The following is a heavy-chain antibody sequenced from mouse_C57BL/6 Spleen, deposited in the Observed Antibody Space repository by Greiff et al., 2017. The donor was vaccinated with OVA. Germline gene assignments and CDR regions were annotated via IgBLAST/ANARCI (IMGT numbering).Heavy chain of an antibody. V-gene: IGHV5-6*01. J-gene: IGHJ1*03. D-gene: IGHD2-2*01. CDR1: GFTFSSYG. CDR2: ISSGGSYT. Sequence: EVKVVESGGDLVKPGGSLKLSCAASGFTFSSYGMSWVRQTPDKRLEWVATISSGGSYTYYPDSVKGRFTISRDNAKNTLYLQMSSLKSEDTAMYYCARLDGYDWYFDVWGTGTTVTVSS. CDR3: ARLDGYDWYFDV.